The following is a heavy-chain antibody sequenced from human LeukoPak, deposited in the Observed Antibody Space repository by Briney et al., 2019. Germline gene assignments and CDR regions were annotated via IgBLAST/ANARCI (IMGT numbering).Heavy chain of an antibody. CDR1: GFTVSSNY. D-gene: IGHD6-6*01. CDR2: IYSGGST. Sequence: PGGSLRLSCAASGFTVSSNYMSWVRQAPGKGLERVSVIYSGGSTYYADSVKGRFTISRDNSKNTLYLQMNSLRAEDTAVYYCARPSHVSSTRYYYYGMDVWGQGTTVTVSS. CDR3: ARPSHVSSTRYYYYGMDV. V-gene: IGHV3-66*01. J-gene: IGHJ6*02.